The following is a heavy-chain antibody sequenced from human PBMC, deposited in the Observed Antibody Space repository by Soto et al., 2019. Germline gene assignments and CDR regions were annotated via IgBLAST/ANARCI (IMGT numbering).Heavy chain of an antibody. CDR1: GGSISSSSYY. J-gene: IGHJ4*02. CDR3: ATSGPYYDFWSGYYSYYFDY. CDR2: IYYSGST. D-gene: IGHD3-3*01. Sequence: SETLSLTCTVSGGSISSSSYYWGWIRQPPGKGLEWIGSIYYSGSTYYNPSLKSRVTISVDTSKNQFSLKLSSVTAADTAVYYCATSGPYYDFWSGYYSYYFDYWGQGTLVTVSS. V-gene: IGHV4-39*01.